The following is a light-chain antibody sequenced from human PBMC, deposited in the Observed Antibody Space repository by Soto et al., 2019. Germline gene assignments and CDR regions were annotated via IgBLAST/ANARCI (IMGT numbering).Light chain of an antibody. J-gene: IGLJ1*01. Sequence: QSVLTQPASVSGSRGQSIIISCVGRNTDVGQDKSVSWYQQGPGKAPKLLMFAVTNRPSGVSNRFSGSRSGNTASLTISGLQPDDEGDYFCVSYTGTDTLVFGTGTKLTVL. V-gene: IGLV2-14*01. CDR1: NTDVGQDKS. CDR3: VSYTGTDTLV. CDR2: AVT.